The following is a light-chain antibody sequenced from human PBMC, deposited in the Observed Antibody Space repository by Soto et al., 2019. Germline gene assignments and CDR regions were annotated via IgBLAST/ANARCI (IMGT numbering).Light chain of an antibody. Sequence: DIQMTQSPSTLSASVGDRVTITCRASQTINDWLAWYQQKPGKAPKLLIYKTSSLESGVPSRFSGSGSGTEFTITISGLQPEDFATYHCQHWNNYLWTFGQGTKLEIK. CDR1: QTINDW. V-gene: IGKV1-5*03. J-gene: IGKJ1*01. CDR2: KTS. CDR3: QHWNNYLWT.